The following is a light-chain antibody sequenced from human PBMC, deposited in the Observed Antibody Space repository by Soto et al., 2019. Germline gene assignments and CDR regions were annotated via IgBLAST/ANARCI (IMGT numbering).Light chain of an antibody. Sequence: EIVMTQSPATLSVSPGERATLSCRASQNILSNLAWYQQKPGQAPRLLIYGASTRATGIPARFSGSGSGTEFTLTISSLQSEDFEIYYCQRYNNWPITFGQGTRLEIK. CDR3: QRYNNWPIT. CDR2: GAS. J-gene: IGKJ5*01. CDR1: QNILSN. V-gene: IGKV3-15*01.